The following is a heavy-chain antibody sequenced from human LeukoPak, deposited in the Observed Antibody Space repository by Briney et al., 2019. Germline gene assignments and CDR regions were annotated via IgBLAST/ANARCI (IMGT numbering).Heavy chain of an antibody. V-gene: IGHV7-4-1*02. J-gene: IGHJ3*02. CDR1: GYTFTTYA. Sequence: ASVKVSCKTSGYTFTTYAINWVRQAPGQGLQWMGSINTNTGNPTYAQGFTGRFVFSFDASVSTSYLQISSLKADDTAVYYCARDLTPRIAVVGGSDWDAFDIWGQGTMVTVSS. D-gene: IGHD6-19*01. CDR3: ARDLTPRIAVVGGSDWDAFDI. CDR2: INTNTGNP.